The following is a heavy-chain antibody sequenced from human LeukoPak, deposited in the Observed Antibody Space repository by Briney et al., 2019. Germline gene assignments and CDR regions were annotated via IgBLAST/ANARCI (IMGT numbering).Heavy chain of an antibody. Sequence: PSETLSLTCTVSGGSISSYYWGWIRQPPGKGLEWIGYIYYSGSTNYNPSLKSRVTISVDTSKNQFSLKLSSVTAADTAVYYCARDLGSSPLNYYYYGMDVWGQGTTVTVSS. CDR3: ARDLGSSPLNYYYYGMDV. D-gene: IGHD6-13*01. CDR1: GGSISSYY. J-gene: IGHJ6*02. CDR2: IYYSGST. V-gene: IGHV4-59*01.